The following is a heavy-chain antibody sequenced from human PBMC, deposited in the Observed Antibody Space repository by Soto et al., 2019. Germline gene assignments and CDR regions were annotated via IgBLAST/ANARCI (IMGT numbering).Heavy chain of an antibody. CDR1: GGTFCSYT. D-gene: IGHD3-16*02. J-gene: IGHJ3*02. CDR2: IIPILGIA. CDR3: ATGSYRYTGAFDI. V-gene: IGHV1-69*02. Sequence: SVKVSCKASGGTFCSYTISWVRQAPGQGLEWMGRIIPILGIANYAQKFQGRVTITADKSTSTAYMELSSLRSEDTAVYYCATGSYRYTGAFDIWGQGTMVTVSS.